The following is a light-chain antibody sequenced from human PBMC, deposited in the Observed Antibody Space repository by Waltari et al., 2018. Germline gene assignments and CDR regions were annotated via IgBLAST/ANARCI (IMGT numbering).Light chain of an antibody. CDR2: YDD. CDR1: SFNIGNNF. Sequence: HSVLTQPPSVSEAPRQRVTISCSGSSFNIGNNFVTWYQQLPGKPPKLLIYYDDLLHSGVSDRFSGSKSGTSASLAISGLQSDDDAEYYCATWDDTLNGWVFGGGTKLTVL. V-gene: IGLV1-36*01. CDR3: ATWDDTLNGWV. J-gene: IGLJ3*02.